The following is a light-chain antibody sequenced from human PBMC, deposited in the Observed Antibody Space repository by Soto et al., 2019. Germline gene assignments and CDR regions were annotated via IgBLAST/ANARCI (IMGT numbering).Light chain of an antibody. CDR3: QHFGXSLT. CDR2: GAS. CDR1: QSVSSSY. V-gene: IGKV3-20*01. Sequence: ELVLTQSPGTLSLSPGERSTLSCMASQSVSSSYLAWYQQKPGQSPRLLMYGASSRATGIPDRLRGSGSGTHFTLTISRLEPEDFXVYYCQHFGXSLTRGGGTKVDIK. J-gene: IGKJ4*01.